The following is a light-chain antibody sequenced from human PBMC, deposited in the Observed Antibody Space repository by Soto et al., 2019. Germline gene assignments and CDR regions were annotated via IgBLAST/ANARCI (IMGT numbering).Light chain of an antibody. V-gene: IGKV3-20*01. CDR2: GAS. J-gene: IGKJ1*01. CDR1: QSISSNY. CDR3: QQYGSSPRT. Sequence: EIVLTQSPGTLSMSPGERATLSCRASQSISSNYLAWYQQKPGQAPRLLIYGASSRATGIPARFSGSGSGTDFTLNISRLEAEDFAVYYCQQYGSSPRTFGQGTKVEFK.